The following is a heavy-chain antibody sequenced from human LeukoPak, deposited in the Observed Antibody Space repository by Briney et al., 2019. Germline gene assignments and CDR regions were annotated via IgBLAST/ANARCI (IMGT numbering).Heavy chain of an antibody. CDR2: IWHDGGNK. V-gene: IGHV3-33*06. CDR1: GFTFSSYG. J-gene: IGHJ5*02. CDR3: AKDRGSGSDRSNWFDP. Sequence: GRSLRLSCAASGFTFSSYGMHWVRQAPGQGLEWVALIWHDGGNKYYADSVKGRFTISRDNSRNTLYLQMNSLRVEDTAVYYCAKDRGSGSDRSNWFDPWGQGTLVTVSS.